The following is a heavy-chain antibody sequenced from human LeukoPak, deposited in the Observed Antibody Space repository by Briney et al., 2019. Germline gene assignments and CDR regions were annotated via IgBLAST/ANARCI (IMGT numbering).Heavy chain of an antibody. CDR2: IYTSGST. V-gene: IGHV4-4*07. CDR3: AATPVYSSSWLNYFDY. D-gene: IGHD6-13*01. CDR1: GGSISSYY. Sequence: SETLSLTCTVSGGSISSYYWSWIRQPAGKGLEWIGRIYTSGSTSYNPSLKSRVTMSVDTSKNQFSLKLSSVTTADTAVYYCAATPVYSSSWLNYFDYWGQGTLVTVSS. J-gene: IGHJ4*02.